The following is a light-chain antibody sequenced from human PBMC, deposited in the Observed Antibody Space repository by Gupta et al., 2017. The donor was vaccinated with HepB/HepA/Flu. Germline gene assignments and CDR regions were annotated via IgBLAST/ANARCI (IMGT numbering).Light chain of an antibody. CDR3: QQDQSYWT. Sequence: DIQMTQSPSTLSASVGDRVTITCRASQSISNWLAWYQQKPGKAPKLLIYRASNLESGVPSRFSGSGSGTEFTLTISSRQPDDFATYYCQQDQSYWTFGQGTKVEIK. CDR1: QSISNW. V-gene: IGKV1-5*03. CDR2: RAS. J-gene: IGKJ1*01.